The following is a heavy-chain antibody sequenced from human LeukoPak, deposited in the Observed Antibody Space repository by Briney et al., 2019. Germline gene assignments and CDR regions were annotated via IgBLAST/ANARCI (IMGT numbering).Heavy chain of an antibody. CDR1: GFTFTGNA. V-gene: IGHV3-48*04. CDR2: ISGSSSTI. D-gene: IGHD1-26*01. J-gene: IGHJ6*01. Sequence: GGSLRPSCAASGFTFTGNAMSWVRQAPGRGLEWLSYISGSSSTIYYADSVKGRFTISRDNAKNSQYLQMNSLRAEDTAIYYCAKMKGHPLPKYYMDVSGQGTTVTVSS. CDR3: AKMKGHPLPKYYMDV.